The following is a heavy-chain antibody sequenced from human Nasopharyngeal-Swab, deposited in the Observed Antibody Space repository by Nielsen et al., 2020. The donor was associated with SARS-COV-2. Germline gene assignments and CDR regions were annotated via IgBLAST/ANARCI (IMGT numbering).Heavy chain of an antibody. CDR3: PRQLTNDSSGYYYEY. J-gene: IGHJ4*02. CDR1: GFTFNQYY. D-gene: IGHD3-22*01. Sequence: ASVKVSCKASGFTFNQYYMHWVRQAPGQGLEWMGIINPSGGSTTYAQKFQDRVTMTRDTFTSTVYMELTSLRSEDTAMYYCPRQLTNDSSGYYYEYWGQGTLVTVSS. CDR2: INPSGGST. V-gene: IGHV1-46*02.